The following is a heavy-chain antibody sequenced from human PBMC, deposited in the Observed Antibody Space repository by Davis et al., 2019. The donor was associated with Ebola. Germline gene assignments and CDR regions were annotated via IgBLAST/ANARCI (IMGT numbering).Heavy chain of an antibody. D-gene: IGHD5-24*01. CDR2: IYYSGST. J-gene: IGHJ4*02. CDR3: AREGDGYNYGMDY. Sequence: SETLSLTCTVSGGSISSYYRSWIRQPPGKGLEWIGYIYYSGSTNYNPSLKSRVTISVDKSKNQFSLKLSSVTAADTAVYYCAREGDGYNYGMDYWGQGTLVTVSS. CDR1: GGSISSYY. V-gene: IGHV4-59*12.